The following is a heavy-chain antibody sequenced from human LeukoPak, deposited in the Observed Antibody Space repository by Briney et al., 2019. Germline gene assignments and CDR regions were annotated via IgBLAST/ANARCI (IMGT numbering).Heavy chain of an antibody. Sequence: PGGSLRLSCAGSGFTFSSYGMHWVRQAPGKGLEWVAFIRYDGSDKYYADSVKGRFTISRDNSKNTLYLQMNSLRVEDTAVYYCAKNYGFDYWGQGTLVTVSS. CDR1: GFTFSSYG. CDR2: IRYDGSDK. J-gene: IGHJ4*02. CDR3: AKNYGFDY. V-gene: IGHV3-30*02. D-gene: IGHD3-10*01.